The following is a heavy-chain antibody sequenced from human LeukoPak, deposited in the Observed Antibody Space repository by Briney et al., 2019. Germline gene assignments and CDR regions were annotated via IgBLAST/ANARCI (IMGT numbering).Heavy chain of an antibody. Sequence: GGSLRLSCAASGFTFSSYWMSWVRQAPGKGPEWVANIKQDGSEIYYVDSVKGRFTISRDNAKNSLYLQMTSLRAEDTAVYYCARRGAAYYDRSGYIVGRFDYWGQGTLVTVSS. CDR2: IKQDGSEI. J-gene: IGHJ4*02. D-gene: IGHD3-22*01. V-gene: IGHV3-7*04. CDR3: ARRGAAYYDRSGYIVGRFDY. CDR1: GFTFSSYW.